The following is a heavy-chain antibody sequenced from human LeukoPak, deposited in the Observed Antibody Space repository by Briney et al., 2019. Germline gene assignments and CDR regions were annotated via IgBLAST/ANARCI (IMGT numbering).Heavy chain of an antibody. CDR2: IYHSGST. CDR3: ARRVEYYYYGMDV. D-gene: IGHD2-15*01. CDR1: GGSISSGGYS. Sequence: PSETLSLTCAVSGGSISSGGYSWSWIRQPPGKGLEWIGYIYHSGSTYYNPSLKSRVTISVDRSKNQFSLKLSSVTAADTAVYYCARRVEYYYYGMDVWGQGTTVTVSS. J-gene: IGHJ6*02. V-gene: IGHV4-30-2*01.